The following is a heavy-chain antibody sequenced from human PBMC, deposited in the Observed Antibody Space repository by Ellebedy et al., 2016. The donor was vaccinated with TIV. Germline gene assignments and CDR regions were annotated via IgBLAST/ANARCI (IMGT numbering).Heavy chain of an antibody. CDR1: GFLFNAYG. Sequence: GESLKISCAASGFLFNAYGMNWVRQAPGRGLEYVSSISDNSNYVYYADPVKGRFTISRDNAKRSLHLQMSSLRDEDTAVYDYATEQEVTTTAFEFWGQGALVTVSS. D-gene: IGHD4-17*01. CDR2: ISDNSNYV. V-gene: IGHV3-21*01. CDR3: ATEQEVTTTAFEF. J-gene: IGHJ4*02.